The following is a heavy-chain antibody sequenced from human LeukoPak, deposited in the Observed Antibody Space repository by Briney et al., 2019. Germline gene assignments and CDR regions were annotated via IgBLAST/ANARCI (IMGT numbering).Heavy chain of an antibody. CDR2: INPSGGST. CDR3: ARDGGHDAFDI. V-gene: IGHV1-46*01. Sequence: ASVKVSCKASGYTFTSYYMHWVRQAPGQGLEWMGIINPSGGSTRYAQKFQGRVTMTRDTSTSTVYMELSSLRSEDTAVYYCARDGGHDAFDIWGQGTMVTASS. CDR1: GYTFTSYY. J-gene: IGHJ3*02. D-gene: IGHD3-16*01.